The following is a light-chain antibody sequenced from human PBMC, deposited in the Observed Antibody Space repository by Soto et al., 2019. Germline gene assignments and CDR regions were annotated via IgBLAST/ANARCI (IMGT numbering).Light chain of an antibody. Sequence: QSVLAQPASVSWSPGQSITISCTGTSSDVGGYNYVSWYQQHPGKAPKLMIYEVSNRPSGVSNRFSGSKSGNTASLTISGLQAEDEADYYCSSYTSSNTVIFGGGTQLTVL. J-gene: IGLJ2*01. CDR2: EVS. CDR1: SSDVGGYNY. V-gene: IGLV2-14*01. CDR3: SSYTSSNTVI.